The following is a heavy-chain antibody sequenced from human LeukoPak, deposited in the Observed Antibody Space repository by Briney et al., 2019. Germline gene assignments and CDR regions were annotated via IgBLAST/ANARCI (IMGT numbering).Heavy chain of an antibody. Sequence: ASVKVSCKASGYTFTSYDINWVRQATGQGLEWMGWMNPNSGNTGDAQKFQGRVTMTRNTSISTAYMELSSLRSEGTAVYYCARVLREQSLLPPYYYYYYMDVWGKGTPVTVSS. J-gene: IGHJ6*03. CDR3: ARVLREQSLLPPYYYYYYMDV. D-gene: IGHD6-19*01. V-gene: IGHV1-8*01. CDR1: GYTFTSYD. CDR2: MNPNSGNT.